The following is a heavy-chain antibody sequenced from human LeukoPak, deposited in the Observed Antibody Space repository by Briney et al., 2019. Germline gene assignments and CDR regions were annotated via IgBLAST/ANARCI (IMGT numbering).Heavy chain of an antibody. D-gene: IGHD1-1*01. CDR1: GFTFSSYG. Sequence: GGSLRLSCAASGFTFSSYGMHWVRQAPGKGLEWVAVISYDGSNKYYADSVKGRFTISRDNSKNTLYLQMNSLRAEDTAVYYCAKAPPYKKYFDYWGQGTLVTVSS. J-gene: IGHJ4*02. CDR2: ISYDGSNK. CDR3: AKAPPYKKYFDY. V-gene: IGHV3-30*18.